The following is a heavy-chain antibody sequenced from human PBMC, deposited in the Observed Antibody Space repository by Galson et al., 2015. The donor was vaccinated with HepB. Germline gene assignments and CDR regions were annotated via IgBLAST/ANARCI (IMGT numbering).Heavy chain of an antibody. D-gene: IGHD3-10*01. CDR3: ARGSDYYGSETFAYFDY. V-gene: IGHV3-7*03. CDR1: GFTISSYW. Sequence: SLRLSCAASGFTISSYWMSWVRQAPGKGLEWVANIKQDGSEKYYVNSVKGRFTISRDNAKNSLYLQMNSLRAEDTAVYYCARGSDYYGSETFAYFDYWGQGTLVTVSS. CDR2: IKQDGSEK. J-gene: IGHJ4*02.